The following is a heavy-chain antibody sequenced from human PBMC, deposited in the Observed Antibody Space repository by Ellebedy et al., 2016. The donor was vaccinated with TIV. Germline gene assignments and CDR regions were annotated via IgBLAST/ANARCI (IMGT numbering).Heavy chain of an antibody. CDR2: IKQDGSEK. D-gene: IGHD6-19*01. Sequence: GESLKISCAASGFTFSSYWMSWVRQTSGKGLEWVANIKQDGSEKYYVDSVKGRFTISRDNSKNTLYLQMNSLRDEDRAVYYCARRAVSGNHHFEYWGQGTLVTVSS. CDR1: GFTFSSYW. J-gene: IGHJ4*02. CDR3: ARRAVSGNHHFEY. V-gene: IGHV3-7*03.